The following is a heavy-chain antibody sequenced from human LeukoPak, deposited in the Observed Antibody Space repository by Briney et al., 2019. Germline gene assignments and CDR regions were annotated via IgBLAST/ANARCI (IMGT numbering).Heavy chain of an antibody. Sequence: SETLSLTCTVSGGSISSYYWSWIRQPPGKGLEWIGYIYYSRSTNYNPSLKSRVTISVDTSKNQFSLKLSSVTAADTAVYYCAQVVEMATISSGGDAFDIWGQGTMVTVSS. D-gene: IGHD5-24*01. CDR2: IYYSRST. V-gene: IGHV4-59*08. J-gene: IGHJ3*02. CDR3: AQVVEMATISSGGDAFDI. CDR1: GGSISSYY.